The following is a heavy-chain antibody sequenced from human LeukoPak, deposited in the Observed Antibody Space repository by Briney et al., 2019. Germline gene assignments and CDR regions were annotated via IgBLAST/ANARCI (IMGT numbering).Heavy chain of an antibody. J-gene: IGHJ3*01. CDR3: ARGYFDSRGDSNPFDV. CDR1: GGSISSSY. Sequence: PSETLSLTCTVSGGSISSSYWSWIRQPPRRGLEWIGYVSHSGNTNYNPSLKSRVRISIDTSKNQFSLKLTSVTAADTAMYYCARGYFDSRGDSNPFDVWGQGTMVTVSS. CDR2: VSHSGNT. D-gene: IGHD3-22*01. V-gene: IGHV4-59*01.